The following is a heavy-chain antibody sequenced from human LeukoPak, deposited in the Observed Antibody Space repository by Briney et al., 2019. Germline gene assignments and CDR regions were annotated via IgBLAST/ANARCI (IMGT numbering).Heavy chain of an antibody. Sequence: GGSLRLSCAASGFTFSSYSMNWVRQAPGKGLEWVSSISSSSSYIYYADSVKGRFTISRDNAKNSLYLQMNSLRAEDTAVYYCARGAVAGTSGYWGQGTLVTVSS. CDR3: ARGAVAGTSGY. V-gene: IGHV3-21*01. D-gene: IGHD6-19*01. CDR1: GFTFSSYS. CDR2: ISSSSSYI. J-gene: IGHJ4*02.